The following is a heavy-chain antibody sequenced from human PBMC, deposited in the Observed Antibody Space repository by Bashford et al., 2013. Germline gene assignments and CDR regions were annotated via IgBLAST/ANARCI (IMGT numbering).Heavy chain of an antibody. D-gene: IGHD6-19*01. V-gene: IGHV3-23*01. Sequence: VRQAPGKGLEWVSGIREGGDRTYYADAVKGRFTISRDTAKNTVYLQMNSLRAEDTAVYYCARDGWYGTGWSYIDHWGQGTLVTVSS. J-gene: IGHJ4*02. CDR2: IREGGDRT. CDR3: ARDGWYGTGWSYIDH.